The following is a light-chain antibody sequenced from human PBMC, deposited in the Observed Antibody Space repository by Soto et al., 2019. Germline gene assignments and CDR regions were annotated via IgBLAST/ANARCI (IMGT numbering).Light chain of an antibody. V-gene: IGKV3-15*01. CDR1: ERVGSN. CDR3: QQYKHWPLT. CDR2: DAS. Sequence: EMGMTQSPGTLSVSPGERVTLSCRASERVGSNLAWYQQKPGQAPRLLIYDASTRATDIPARFSGSGSETEFTLTISSLQSEDFAVYNCQQYKHWPLTFGRGTRLEIK. J-gene: IGKJ5*01.